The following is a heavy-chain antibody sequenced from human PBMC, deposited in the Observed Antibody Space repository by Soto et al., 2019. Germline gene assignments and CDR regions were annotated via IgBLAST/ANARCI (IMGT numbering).Heavy chain of an antibody. V-gene: IGHV2-5*02. CDR3: AHREGANAEFDF. D-gene: IGHD2-15*01. CDR1: GFSLYTSGVG. Sequence: KESGPTLVKPTQTLTLTCSFSGFSLYTSGVGVGWIRQPPGKALEWLGLIYWDDDKRYSSSLKSRVTIAKDASKNQVFLTLTNMDPVDTGTYYCAHREGANAEFDFWGQGTLVTVSS. CDR2: IYWDDDK. J-gene: IGHJ4*02.